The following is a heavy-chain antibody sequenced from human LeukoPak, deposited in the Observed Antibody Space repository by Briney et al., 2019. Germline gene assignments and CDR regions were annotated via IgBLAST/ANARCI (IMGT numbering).Heavy chain of an antibody. CDR1: GGSISSYY. CDR2: IYYSGST. V-gene: IGHV4-59*01. D-gene: IGHD2-2*01. Sequence: SETLSLTCTVSGGSISSYYWSWIRQPPGKGLEWIGYIYYSGSTNYNPSLKSRVTISVDTSKNQFSLKLSSVTAADTAVYYCARDLGPYCGSTSCYDAFDIWGQGTMVTVSS. J-gene: IGHJ3*02. CDR3: ARDLGPYCGSTSCYDAFDI.